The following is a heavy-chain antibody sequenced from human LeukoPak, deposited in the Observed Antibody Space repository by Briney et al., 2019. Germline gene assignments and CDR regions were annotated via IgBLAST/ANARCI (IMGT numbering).Heavy chain of an antibody. J-gene: IGHJ6*02. CDR3: AREQIAASYYGMDV. Sequence: GGSLRLSCAASGFIFSNYEMNWVRKAPGKGLEWVSYISSSGSNIHYADSVKGRFTISRDNAKNSLYLQMNSLRAEDTAVYYCAREQIAASYYGMDVWGQGTTVTVSS. V-gene: IGHV3-48*03. CDR2: ISSSGSNI. CDR1: GFIFSNYE. D-gene: IGHD6-13*01.